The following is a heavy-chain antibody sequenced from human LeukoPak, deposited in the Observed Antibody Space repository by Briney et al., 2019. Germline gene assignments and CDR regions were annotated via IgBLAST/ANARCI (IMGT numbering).Heavy chain of an antibody. V-gene: IGHV3-53*04. CDR2: IYSGGST. J-gene: IGHJ5*02. Sequence: GGSLRLSCAASGFTVSSNYMTWVRQAPEKGLEWVSVIYSGGSTYYADSVKGRFTISRHNSKNTLYLQMNSLRAEDTAVYYCARSPLEGNWFDAWGQGTLVTVSS. CDR1: GFTVSSNY. CDR3: ARSPLEGNWFDA. D-gene: IGHD5-24*01.